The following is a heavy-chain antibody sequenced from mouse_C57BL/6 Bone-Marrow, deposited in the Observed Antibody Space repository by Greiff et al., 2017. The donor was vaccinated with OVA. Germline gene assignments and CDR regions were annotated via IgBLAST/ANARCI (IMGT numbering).Heavy chain of an antibody. J-gene: IGHJ4*01. CDR1: GYTFTSYW. CDR2: IDPSDSYT. D-gene: IGHD2-1*01. V-gene: IGHV1-69*01. CDR3: ARCGNYDYYAMDY. Sequence: VQLQQPGAELVMPGASVKLSCKASGYTFTSYWMHWVKQRPGQGLEWIGEIDPSDSYTNYNQKFKGKSTLTVDKSSSTAYMQLSSLTSEDSAVYYCARCGNYDYYAMDYWGKGTSVTVAS.